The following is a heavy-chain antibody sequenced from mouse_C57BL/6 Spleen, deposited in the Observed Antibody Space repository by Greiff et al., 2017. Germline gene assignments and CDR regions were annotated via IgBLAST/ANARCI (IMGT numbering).Heavy chain of an antibody. CDR3: ARSLFTTVVATRWYFDV. Sequence: VQLKQPGAELVKPGASVKMSCKASGYTFTSYWITWVKQRPGQGLEWIGDIYPGSGSTNYNEKFKSKATLTVDTSSSTAYMQLSSLTSEDSAVYYCARSLFTTVVATRWYFDVWGTGTTVTVSS. J-gene: IGHJ1*03. CDR1: GYTFTSYW. D-gene: IGHD1-1*01. V-gene: IGHV1-55*01. CDR2: IYPGSGST.